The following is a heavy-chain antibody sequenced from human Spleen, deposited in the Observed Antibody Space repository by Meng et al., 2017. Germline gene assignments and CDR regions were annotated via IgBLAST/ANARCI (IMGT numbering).Heavy chain of an antibody. V-gene: IGHV3-30*18. CDR1: GFSFSGYG. J-gene: IGHJ5*01. Sequence: VQLLESGGGLVQPGGSLRLSCAASGFSFSGYGIHWVRQAPGKGLEWVAVISYDGSNKYYEDSVKGRFTISRDNSKNTLYLQMNSLRAEDTAVYYCAKDRGVTTFYWFDSWGQGTLVTVSS. CDR3: AKDRGVTTFYWFDS. D-gene: IGHD4-17*01. CDR2: ISYDGSNK.